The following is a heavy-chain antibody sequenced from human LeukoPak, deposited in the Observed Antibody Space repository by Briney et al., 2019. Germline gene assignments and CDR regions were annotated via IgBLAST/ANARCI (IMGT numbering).Heavy chain of an antibody. CDR2: IYPGDSDI. CDR1: GYSFTNYW. D-gene: IGHD3-22*01. Sequence: LGESLKISCKGSGYSFTNYWIGWVRQMPGKGLEWMGIIYPGDSDIRYSPSFHDRVTISVVKSINTAYLQWSSLKASDAAMYYCVRHSGGYYLYYFDYWSQGTLVTVSS. CDR3: VRHSGGYYLYYFDY. J-gene: IGHJ4*02. V-gene: IGHV5-51*01.